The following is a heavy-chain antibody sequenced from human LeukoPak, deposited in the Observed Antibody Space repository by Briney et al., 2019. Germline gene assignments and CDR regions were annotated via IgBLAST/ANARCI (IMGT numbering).Heavy chain of an antibody. D-gene: IGHD3-16*01. CDR3: GXXXYXXGGFYYYYYMDV. CDR1: GVSFSRYY. Sequence: ETLSXXCTVSGVSFSRYYWALIRQAPGRGLEWIGYIYYRGATRYNPSLESRVAISIETSKNQFSLKLRSGTGADTAGYYCGXXXYXXGGFYYYYYMDVWGKGTTVTVSS. CDR2: IYYRGAT. V-gene: IGHV4-59*01. J-gene: IGHJ6*03.